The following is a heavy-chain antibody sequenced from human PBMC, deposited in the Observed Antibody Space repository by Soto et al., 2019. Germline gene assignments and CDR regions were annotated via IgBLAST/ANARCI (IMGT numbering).Heavy chain of an antibody. CDR3: AGAAVGSVDYYGMDV. CDR2: TYTSGST. Sequence: PSETLSLTCTVSGGSISSHYGSWIRQPAGKGLEWIGRTYTSGSTNYNPSLKSRVTMSVDTSKNQFSLKLSSVTAADTAVYYCAGAAVGSVDYYGMDVWGQGTTVTVSS. J-gene: IGHJ6*02. D-gene: IGHD6-13*01. V-gene: IGHV4-4*07. CDR1: GGSISSHY.